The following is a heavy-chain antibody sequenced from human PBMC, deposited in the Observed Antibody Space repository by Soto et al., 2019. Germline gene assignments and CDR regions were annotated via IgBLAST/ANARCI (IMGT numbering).Heavy chain of an antibody. CDR1: GGSFSGYY. CDR2: INHSGST. D-gene: IGHD3-16*02. V-gene: IGHV4-34*01. J-gene: IGHJ4*02. CDR3: AREGARLXXXXGELSLEAPY. Sequence: QVQLQQWGAGLLKPSETLSLTCAVYGGSFSGYYWSWIRQPPGKGLEWIGEINHSGSTNYNPSLKRRVTISVDXSKNXFSLKLSSVXAADTAVYYCAREGARLXXXXGELSLEAPYWGQGTLVTVSS.